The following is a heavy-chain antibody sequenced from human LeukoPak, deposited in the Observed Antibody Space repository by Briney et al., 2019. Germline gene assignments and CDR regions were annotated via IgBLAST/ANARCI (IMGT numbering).Heavy chain of an antibody. CDR2: INSDGSST. D-gene: IGHD4-17*01. V-gene: IGHV3-74*01. Sequence: GGSLRLSCAASGFTFSSYWMHWVRQAPGKGLVWVSRINSDGSSTSYADSVKGRFTISRDNAKNTLYLQMNSLRAEDTAVYYCARGSASRDYGDRPWGQGTLVTVSS. CDR1: GFTFSSYW. CDR3: ARGSASRDYGDRP. J-gene: IGHJ5*02.